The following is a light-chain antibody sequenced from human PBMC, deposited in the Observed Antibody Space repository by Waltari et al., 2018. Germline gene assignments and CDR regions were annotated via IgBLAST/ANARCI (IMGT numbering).Light chain of an antibody. V-gene: IGKV3-11*01. CDR3: QHRTTWPPSLT. CDR1: QSVSSS. J-gene: IGKJ4*01. CDR2: DTS. Sequence: IVLTQSPATLSLSLGERATLPCRASQSVSSSLAWYQQKPGQTPRLLIYDTSKMATVIPARFSGSGSGTDFTLTISSLEPEDFAVYYCQHRTTWPPSLTFGGGTRVEVK.